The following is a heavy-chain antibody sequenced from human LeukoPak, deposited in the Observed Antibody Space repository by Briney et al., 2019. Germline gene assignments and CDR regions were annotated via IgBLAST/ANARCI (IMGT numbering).Heavy chain of an antibody. CDR1: GFTFSSYA. Sequence: PGGSLRLSCAASGFTFSSYAMSWDRQAPGKGLEWLSSIRGSGVSTYYADSVKGRFTISRDNSKNTLYLQMDSLRVEDTAVYYCANPEWLLPSYYYYGLDVWGQGTTVTVSS. CDR3: ANPEWLLPSYYYYGLDV. J-gene: IGHJ6*02. D-gene: IGHD3-3*01. CDR2: IRGSGVST. V-gene: IGHV3-23*01.